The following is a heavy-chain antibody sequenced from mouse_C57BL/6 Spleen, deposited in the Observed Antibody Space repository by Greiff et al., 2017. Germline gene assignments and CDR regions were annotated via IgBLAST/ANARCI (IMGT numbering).Heavy chain of an antibody. V-gene: IGHV1-52*01. Sequence: QVQLQQPGAELVRPGSSVKLSCKASGYTFTSYWMHWVKQRPIQGLEWIGNIDPSDSETHSNKKFKDKATLPVDKSSSTAYMQRSSLTSEDSAVYYCARFAGYYVEAMDYWGQGTSVTVSS. CDR2: IDPSDSET. D-gene: IGHD2-3*01. CDR3: ARFAGYYVEAMDY. CDR1: GYTFTSYW. J-gene: IGHJ4*01.